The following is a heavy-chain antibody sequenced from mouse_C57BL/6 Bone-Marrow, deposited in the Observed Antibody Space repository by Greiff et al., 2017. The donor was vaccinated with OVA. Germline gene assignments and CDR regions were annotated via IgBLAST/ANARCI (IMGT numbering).Heavy chain of an antibody. CDR1: GYTFTDYN. V-gene: IGHV1-18*01. D-gene: IGHD2-4*01. CDR3: ARGGGYDDDGCAD. J-gene: IGHJ3*01. Sequence: VVEPGASVKIPCKASGYTFTDYNMDWVKQSHGKSLEWIGDINPNNGGTIYNQKFKGKATLTVDKSSSTAYMELRSLTSEDTAVYYCARGGGYDDDGCADWGQGTLVTVSA. CDR2: INPNNGGT.